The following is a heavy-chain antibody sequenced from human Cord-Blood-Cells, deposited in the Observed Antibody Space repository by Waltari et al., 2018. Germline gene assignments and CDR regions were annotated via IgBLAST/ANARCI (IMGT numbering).Heavy chain of an antibody. J-gene: IGHJ4*02. Sequence: EVQLVESGGGLVKPGGSLRLSCAASGFTFSSYSMNWVRQAPGKGLEWVSSISSSSSYIYYADSVKGRFTISRDNAKNSLYLQMNSLRAEDTAVYYCASGRYARTQFDYWGQGTPVTVSS. CDR1: GFTFSSYS. CDR3: ASGRYARTQFDY. D-gene: IGHD3-16*01. CDR2: ISSSSSYI. V-gene: IGHV3-21*01.